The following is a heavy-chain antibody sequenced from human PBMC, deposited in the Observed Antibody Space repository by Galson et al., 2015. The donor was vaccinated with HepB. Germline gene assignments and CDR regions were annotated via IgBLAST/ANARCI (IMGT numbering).Heavy chain of an antibody. V-gene: IGHV3-23*01. CDR3: ARDGGRSDVGWELLWYFDY. Sequence: SLRLSCAASGFTFSSYAMSWVRQAPGKGLEWVSAISGSGGSTYYADSVKGRFTISRDNSKNTLYLQMNSLRAEDTAVYYCARDGGRSDVGWELLWYFDYWGQGTLITVSS. J-gene: IGHJ4*02. D-gene: IGHD1-26*01. CDR2: ISGSGGST. CDR1: GFTFSSYA.